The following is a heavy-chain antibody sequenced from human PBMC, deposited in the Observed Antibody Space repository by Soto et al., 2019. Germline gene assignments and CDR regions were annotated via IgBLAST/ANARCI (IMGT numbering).Heavy chain of an antibody. CDR1: GYTFTDYF. V-gene: IGHV1-2*02. J-gene: IGHJ5*02. CDR3: ARVTLKAGNWFDP. CDR2: INPNSRGT. Sequence: ASVKVSCKASGYTFTDYFIHWVRQAPGQGFEWMGWINPNSRGTNYAQKFQGRVTMTRDTSNSTAYMELRRLRSDDTAVYYCARVTLKAGNWFDPWGQGTLVTVSS.